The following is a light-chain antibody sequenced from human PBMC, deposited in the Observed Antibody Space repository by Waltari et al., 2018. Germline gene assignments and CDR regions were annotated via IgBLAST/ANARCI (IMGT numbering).Light chain of an antibody. CDR3: ASFTSRSTRV. V-gene: IGLV2-14*01. CDR2: EVN. J-gene: IGLJ1*01. CDR1: DNDIGYYDF. Sequence: QSALTQPASVSGSPGQSITISCPGTDNDIGYYDFVSWYQQHPGKAPKLILFEVNDRPSGVSFRFSGSKSGNTASLTISGLQPEDEAEYYCASFTSRSTRVFGSGTQVIVL.